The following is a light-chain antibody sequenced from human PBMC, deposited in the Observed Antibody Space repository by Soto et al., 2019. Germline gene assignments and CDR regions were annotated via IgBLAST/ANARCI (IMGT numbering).Light chain of an antibody. CDR3: QHYNNWGS. V-gene: IGKV3-15*01. CDR2: GAS. Sequence: EIVMTQSPATLSVSPGERATLSRRASQSVSSNLAWYQHKPGQAPRLLIYGASTRATGVPARFSGSGSGTEFTLTIRRLQSEDFAVYYCQHYNNWGSFGPGTKVDIK. J-gene: IGKJ3*01. CDR1: QSVSSN.